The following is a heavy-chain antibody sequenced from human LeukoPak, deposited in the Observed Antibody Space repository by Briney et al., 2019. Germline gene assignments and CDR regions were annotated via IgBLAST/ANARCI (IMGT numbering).Heavy chain of an antibody. Sequence: SVNVSRKASGGTFSSYTISWVRQAPGQGLEWMGRIITILGIANYAQTFQGRVTITADKSTSTAYMELSSLRSEDTAVYYCASSIYYDFWSGYSNWFDPWGQGTLVTFSS. CDR3: ASSIYYDFWSGYSNWFDP. CDR2: IITILGIA. CDR1: GGTFSSYT. J-gene: IGHJ5*02. V-gene: IGHV1-69*02. D-gene: IGHD3-3*01.